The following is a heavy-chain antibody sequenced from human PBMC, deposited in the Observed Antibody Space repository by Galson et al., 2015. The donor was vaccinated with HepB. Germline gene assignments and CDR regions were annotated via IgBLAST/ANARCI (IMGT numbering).Heavy chain of an antibody. CDR1: GGSISSYY. CDR2: IYYSGST. Sequence: SETLSLTCTVSGGSISSYYWSWIRQPPGKGLEWIGYIYYSGSTNYNPSLKSRVTISVDTSKNQFSLKLSSVTAADTAVYYCARGGSYGYRGYFDYWGQGTLVTVSS. D-gene: IGHD5-18*01. J-gene: IGHJ4*02. V-gene: IGHV4-59*01. CDR3: ARGGSYGYRGYFDY.